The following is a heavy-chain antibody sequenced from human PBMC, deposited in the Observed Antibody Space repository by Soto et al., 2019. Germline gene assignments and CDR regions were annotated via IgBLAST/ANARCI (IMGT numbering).Heavy chain of an antibody. CDR2: IIPIFGTA. J-gene: IGHJ6*02. V-gene: IGHV1-69*13. CDR1: GGTFSSYA. D-gene: IGHD2-15*01. CDR3: ARDLGRVVAATLAENYYYGMDV. Sequence: SVKVSCKASGGTFSSYAISWVRQAPGQGLEWKGGIIPIFGTANYAQKFQGRVTITADESTSTAYMELSSLRSEDTAVYYCARDLGRVVAATLAENYYYGMDVWGQGTTVTVSS.